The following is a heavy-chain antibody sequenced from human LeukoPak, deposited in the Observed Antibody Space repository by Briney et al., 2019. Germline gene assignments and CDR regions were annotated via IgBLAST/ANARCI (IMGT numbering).Heavy chain of an antibody. CDR1: GGSISSSSYY. D-gene: IGHD5-12*01. Sequence: SETLSLTCTVSGGSISSSSYYWGWIRQPPGKGLEWIGEINHSGSTNYNPSLKSRVTISVDTSKNQFSLKLSSVTAADTAVYYCARDPGSGYDAKDYWGQGTLVTVSS. CDR3: ARDPGSGYDAKDY. V-gene: IGHV4-39*07. CDR2: INHSGST. J-gene: IGHJ4*02.